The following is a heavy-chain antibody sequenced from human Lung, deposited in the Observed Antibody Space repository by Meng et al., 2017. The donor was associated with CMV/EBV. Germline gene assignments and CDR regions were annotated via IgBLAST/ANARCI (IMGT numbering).Heavy chain of an antibody. D-gene: IGHD2-21*01. CDR1: GYTFTTYY. Sequence: SXXVSXKASGYTFTTYYLNWVRQATGQGLEWMGWMNPNSGNTGYAQKFQGRVTMTRVTSISTAYMELSSLTSDDTAVYYCARTRIEVEPDGTKIKYYSYGMDVWGQGNXVNVAS. J-gene: IGHJ6*02. V-gene: IGHV1-8*01. CDR2: MNPNSGNT. CDR3: ARTRIEVEPDGTKIKYYSYGMDV.